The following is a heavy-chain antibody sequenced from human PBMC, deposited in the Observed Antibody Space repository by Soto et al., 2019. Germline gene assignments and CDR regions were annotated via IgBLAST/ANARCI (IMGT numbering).Heavy chain of an antibody. CDR2: NRSNISYT. V-gene: IGHV3-11*06. CDR3: VRASGPFDL. CDR1: EFIFRNYH. J-gene: IGHJ2*01. Sequence: PGGSLRLSCAASEFIFRNYHMGWIRQAPGKGLEWTSYNRSNISYTYYEDSVKGRFTISRDNSKNTLYLQMNNLRAEDTAVYYCVRASGPFDLRGRGTLVTVSS.